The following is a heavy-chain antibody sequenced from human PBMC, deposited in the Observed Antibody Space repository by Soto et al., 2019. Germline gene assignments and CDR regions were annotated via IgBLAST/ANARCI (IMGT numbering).Heavy chain of an antibody. V-gene: IGHV1-69*13. D-gene: IGHD2-2*01. CDR3: ARSVAVPAAPDY. CDR1: GGTFSSYA. J-gene: IGHJ4*02. CDR2: IIPIFGTA. Sequence: ASVKVSCKASGGTFSSYAISWVRQAPGQGLEWMGGIIPIFGTANYAQKFQGRVTITADESTSTAYMELSSLTSEDTAVYYCARSVAVPAAPDYWGQGTLVTVS.